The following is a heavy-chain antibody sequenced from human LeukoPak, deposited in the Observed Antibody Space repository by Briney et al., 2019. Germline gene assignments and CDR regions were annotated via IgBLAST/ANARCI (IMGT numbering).Heavy chain of an antibody. V-gene: IGHV3-9*01. Sequence: GGSLRLSCAASGFTFSSYAMHWVRQAPGKGLEWVSGISWNSGSIGYADSVKGRFTISRDNAKNSLYLQMNSLRAEDTALYYCAKDVRVGSSWHLFDYWGQGTLVTVSS. CDR2: ISWNSGSI. CDR1: GFTFSSYA. CDR3: AKDVRVGSSWHLFDY. D-gene: IGHD6-13*01. J-gene: IGHJ4*02.